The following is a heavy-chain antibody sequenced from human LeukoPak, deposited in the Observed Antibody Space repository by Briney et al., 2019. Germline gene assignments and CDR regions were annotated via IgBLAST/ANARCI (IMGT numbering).Heavy chain of an antibody. CDR1: GFTFSAHY. CDR3: AKAFCSEKQCTLDS. Sequence: GGSLSLSCAASGFTFSAHYMDWVRQAPGKGLEWVGCIREKVNSYTTVYAASVKGRFTISRDDSTNSVFLQMNSLKTEDTAVYYCAKAFCSEKQCTLDSWGQGTLVSVSS. D-gene: IGHD3-3*01. J-gene: IGHJ4*02. V-gene: IGHV3-72*01. CDR2: IREKVNSYTT.